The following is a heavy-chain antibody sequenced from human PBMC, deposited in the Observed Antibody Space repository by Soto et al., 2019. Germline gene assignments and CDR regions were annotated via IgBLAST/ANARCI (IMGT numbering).Heavy chain of an antibody. J-gene: IGHJ4*02. D-gene: IGHD5-12*01. CDR3: ANPVDIVATRHLDY. CDR2: ITNSGGST. Sequence: EVQLLESGGGLVQPGGSLRLSCAASGFTFSSYAMSWVRQAPGKGLEWISAITNSGGSTYYADSVKGRFTISRDNSKNTLYLQMNSLRAEDTAVYYCANPVDIVATRHLDYWGQGTLVTVSS. V-gene: IGHV3-23*01. CDR1: GFTFSSYA.